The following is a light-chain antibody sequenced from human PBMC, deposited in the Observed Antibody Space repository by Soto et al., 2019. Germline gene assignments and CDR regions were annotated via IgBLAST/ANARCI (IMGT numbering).Light chain of an antibody. CDR2: DAS. V-gene: IGKV3-11*01. Sequence: EIVLTQSPATLSLSPGERATLACRASQSVSSYLAWYQQKPGQAPRLLIYDASNRATGIPARFSGSGSGTDFTLTISRLEPEDFAVYYCQQRSNWPQNTFGQGTKLAIK. J-gene: IGKJ2*01. CDR1: QSVSSY. CDR3: QQRSNWPQNT.